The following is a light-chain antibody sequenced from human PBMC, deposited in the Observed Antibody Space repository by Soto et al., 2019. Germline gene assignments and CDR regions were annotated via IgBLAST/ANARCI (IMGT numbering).Light chain of an antibody. CDR2: WAS. V-gene: IGKV4-1*01. J-gene: IGKJ1*01. CDR1: QSILYSSNNKNY. CDR3: QQYYDAPQT. Sequence: DIVMTKSPDSLAVSLGERATINCKSSQSILYSSNNKNYLAWYQQKPVQPPTLLIYWASTRESGVPDRFSGSGSGTDFTLTISSLQAGDLAVYYCQQYYDAPQTFGQGTKVEIK.